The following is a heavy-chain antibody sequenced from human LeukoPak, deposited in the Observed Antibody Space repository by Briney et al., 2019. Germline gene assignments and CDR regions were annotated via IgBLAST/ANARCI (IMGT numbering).Heavy chain of an antibody. CDR1: GYTFTGYY. CDR2: INSNSGGT. Sequence: ASVRVSCKASGYTFTGYYMHWVRQAPGQGLEWMGWINSNSGGTNYAQKFQGRVTMTRDTSISTAYMELSRLRSDDTAVYYCARITITMVRGVINDYWGQGTLVTVSS. J-gene: IGHJ4*02. D-gene: IGHD3-10*01. V-gene: IGHV1-2*02. CDR3: ARITITMVRGVINDY.